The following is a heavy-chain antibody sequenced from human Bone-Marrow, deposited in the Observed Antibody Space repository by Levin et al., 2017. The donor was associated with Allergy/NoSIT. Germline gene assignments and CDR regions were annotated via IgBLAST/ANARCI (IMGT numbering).Heavy chain of an antibody. V-gene: IGHV3-21*01. CDR3: AREFDYHGSGSYLET. CDR2: ISSSGRYI. J-gene: IGHJ5*02. CDR1: GFTFSSYS. Sequence: PGGSLRLSCAASGFTFSSYSMNWVRQAPGKGLEWVSSISSSGRYIYYADSVKGRFTSSRDNAKNSVSLQMSSLRAEDMAIYYCAREFDYHGSGSYLETWGQGTLVTVSS. D-gene: IGHD3-10*01.